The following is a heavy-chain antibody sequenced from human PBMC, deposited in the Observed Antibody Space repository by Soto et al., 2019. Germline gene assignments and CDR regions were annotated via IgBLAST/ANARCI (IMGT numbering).Heavy chain of an antibody. V-gene: IGHV3-23*01. D-gene: IGHD3-22*01. J-gene: IGHJ1*01. CDR3: AKGPLGPMIVVVIIAEYFQH. Sequence: PEGSLRLSCAASGFTFSSYAMSWVRQAPGKGLEWVSAISGSGGSTYYADSVKGRFTISRDNSKNTLYLQMNGLRAEDTAVYYCAKGPLGPMIVVVIIAEYFQHWGQGTLVTVSS. CDR1: GFTFSSYA. CDR2: ISGSGGST.